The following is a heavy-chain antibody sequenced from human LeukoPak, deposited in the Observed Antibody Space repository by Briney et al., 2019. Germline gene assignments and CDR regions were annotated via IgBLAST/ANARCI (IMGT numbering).Heavy chain of an antibody. CDR2: IFSTGNT. Sequence: GGSLRLSCAASGCTISANYMNWVRQAPGKGLEWVSIIFSTGNTYYADSVQGRFTISRDNSKNTLYLQMDSLRAEDTAVYYCASVFWNGHWGQGTLVTVSS. CDR1: GCTISANY. D-gene: IGHD3-3*01. J-gene: IGHJ4*02. V-gene: IGHV3-66*01. CDR3: ASVFWNGH.